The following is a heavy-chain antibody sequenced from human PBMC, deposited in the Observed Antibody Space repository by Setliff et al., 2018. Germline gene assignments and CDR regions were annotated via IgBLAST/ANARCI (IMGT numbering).Heavy chain of an antibody. CDR3: ASGQGSGWHYFDS. J-gene: IGHJ4*02. Sequence: SETLSLTCSVYGESFSNNYWSWIRQTPGKGLEWIGESNHGGNTYYNPSLKSRVTISIDASENQFSLKLSSVTAADTAVYYCASGQGSGWHYFDSWGQGTLVTVSS. V-gene: IGHV4-34*01. CDR1: GESFSNNY. D-gene: IGHD6-19*01. CDR2: SNHGGNT.